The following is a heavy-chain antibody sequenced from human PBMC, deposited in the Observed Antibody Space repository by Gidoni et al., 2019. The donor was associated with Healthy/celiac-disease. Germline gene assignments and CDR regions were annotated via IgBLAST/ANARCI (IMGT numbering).Heavy chain of an antibody. Sequence: QVQLQESGPGLVKPSATLSLTCTVSGGSISTYYWSWIRQPPGKGLEWIGYIYYSGRTNYNPSLKSRVTISVDTSKNQFSLKLSSVTAADTAVYYCARDVTALGIWFDPWGQGTLVTVSS. CDR3: ARDVTALGIWFDP. J-gene: IGHJ5*02. CDR2: IYYSGRT. D-gene: IGHD1-26*01. CDR1: GGSISTYY. V-gene: IGHV4-59*01.